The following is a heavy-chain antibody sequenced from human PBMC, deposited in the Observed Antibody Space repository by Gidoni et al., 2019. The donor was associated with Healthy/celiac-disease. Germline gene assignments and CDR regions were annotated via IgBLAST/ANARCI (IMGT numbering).Heavy chain of an antibody. CDR2: ISSSGSTI. Sequence: QVQLVESRGGLAKPGGSLRLPCAASGFTFSDDYMRWLRQAPGKGLEWVSYISSSGSTIYYADSVKGRFTISRDNAKNSLYLQMNSLSAEDTAVYYCARGSYGDPKGFDYWGQGTLVTVSS. D-gene: IGHD4-17*01. J-gene: IGHJ4*02. V-gene: IGHV3-11*01. CDR3: ARGSYGDPKGFDY. CDR1: GFTFSDDY.